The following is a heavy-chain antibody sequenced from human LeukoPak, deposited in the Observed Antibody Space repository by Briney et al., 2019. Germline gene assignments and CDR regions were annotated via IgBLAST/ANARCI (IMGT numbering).Heavy chain of an antibody. Sequence: ASVKVSCKASGYTFTSYDINWVRQATGQGLEWMGWMNPNSGNTGYAQKFQGRATITRNTSISTAYMELSSLRSEDTAVYYCARGRSNYYDSSGSDYWGQGTLVTVSS. CDR1: GYTFTSYD. V-gene: IGHV1-8*03. J-gene: IGHJ4*02. CDR2: MNPNSGNT. D-gene: IGHD3-22*01. CDR3: ARGRSNYYDSSGSDY.